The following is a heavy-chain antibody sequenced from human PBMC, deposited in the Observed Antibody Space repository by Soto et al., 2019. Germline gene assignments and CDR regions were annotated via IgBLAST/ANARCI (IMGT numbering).Heavy chain of an antibody. D-gene: IGHD1-20*01. CDR2: ISYDGSNK. Sequence: EGSLSLSCAPYGCTFGSYGMHWGRQATGKGLEWVAVISYDGSNKYYADSVKGRFTISRDNSKNTLYLQMNSLGAEDTAVYYCAKEVFYIWNLVYYFDYWGQGT. V-gene: IGHV3-30*18. J-gene: IGHJ4*02. CDR3: AKEVFYIWNLVYYFDY. CDR1: GCTFGSYG.